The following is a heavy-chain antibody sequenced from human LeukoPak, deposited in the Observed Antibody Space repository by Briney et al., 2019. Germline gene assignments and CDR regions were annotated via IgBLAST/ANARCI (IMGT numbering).Heavy chain of an antibody. Sequence: SETLSLTCAVYGGSFSGYYWSWIRQPPGKGLEWIGEINHSGSTSYNPSLKCRVTISAATSKNQFSLKVSSVRAADTAVYYCARGYWFYFDYWGQGSLVTVSS. CDR2: INHSGST. CDR1: GGSFSGYY. CDR3: ARGYWFYFDY. J-gene: IGHJ4*02. D-gene: IGHD2-8*02. V-gene: IGHV4-34*01.